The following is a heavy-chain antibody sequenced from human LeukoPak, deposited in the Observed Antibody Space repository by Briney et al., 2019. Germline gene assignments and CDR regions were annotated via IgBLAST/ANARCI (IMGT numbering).Heavy chain of an antibody. CDR1: GYTFSTYG. D-gene: IGHD5-12*01. Sequence: GASVKVSCKASGYTFSTYGITWVRQARGQGLEWMGWISGHQGNTKYAQNFQGRVTMTIDTSTSTAYMDLRSLRSDDTAIYFGARSDLATITAGPFEYWGQGTLVAVSS. V-gene: IGHV1-18*01. CDR3: ARSDLATITAGPFEY. J-gene: IGHJ4*02. CDR2: ISGHQGNT.